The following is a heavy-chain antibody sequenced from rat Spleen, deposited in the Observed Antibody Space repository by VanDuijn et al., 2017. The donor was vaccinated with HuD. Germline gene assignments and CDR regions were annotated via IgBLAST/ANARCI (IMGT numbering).Heavy chain of an antibody. CDR1: GFTFRNYG. J-gene: IGHJ4*01. Sequence: VQLVESGGGLVQPGRSLKLSCAASGFTFRNYGMTWVRQTPTTGLEWVASITTGGDNTYYRDSVKGRFTISRDNARSTQYLQMDSLRSEDTATYYCARHSGTARGVMDAWGQGTSVTVSS. CDR3: ARHSGTARGVMDA. D-gene: IGHD5-1*01. V-gene: IGHV5S14*01. CDR2: ITTGGDNT.